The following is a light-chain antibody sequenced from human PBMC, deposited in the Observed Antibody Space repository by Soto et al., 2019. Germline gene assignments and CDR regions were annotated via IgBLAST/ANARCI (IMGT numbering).Light chain of an antibody. CDR1: QSTSIW. J-gene: IGKJ1*01. V-gene: IGKV1-5*03. CDR3: QQYGRYRT. CDR2: KAS. Sequence: DIQMTQSPSTLSASVGDRVTITCRASQSTSIWLAWYQHKPGKAPNLLIYKASSLESGVPSRFSGSGSGTEFTLTISSLQPDDVATYYCQQYGRYRTFGQGTKVEIK.